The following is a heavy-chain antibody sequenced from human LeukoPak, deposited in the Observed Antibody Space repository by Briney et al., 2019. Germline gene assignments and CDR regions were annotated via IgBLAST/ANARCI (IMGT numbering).Heavy chain of an antibody. CDR3: ARGGSGSYAYYFDY. CDR2: IFSGGRT. Sequence: GGSLRLSCAAYGFTVTSNDMSWVRQAPGKGLEWVSVIFSGGRTYYADSVRGRFTISRDNLKNTVYLQMNSLRAEDTAVYYCARGGSGSYAYYFDYWGQGTLVTVSS. CDR1: GFTVTSND. V-gene: IGHV3-53*01. D-gene: IGHD3-10*01. J-gene: IGHJ4*02.